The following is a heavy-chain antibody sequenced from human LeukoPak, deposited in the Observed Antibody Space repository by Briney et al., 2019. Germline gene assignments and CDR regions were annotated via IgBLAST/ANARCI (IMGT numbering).Heavy chain of an antibody. J-gene: IGHJ6*03. D-gene: IGHD6-19*01. CDR3: ARETEQWLVQGADYYYMDV. CDR1: GGSISSYY. Sequence: TPSETLSLTCTVSGGSISSYYWSWIRQPPGKGLEWIGYIYYSGSTNYNPSLKSRVTISVETSKNEFSLKLRSVTAADTAVYYCARETEQWLVQGADYYYMDVWGKGTTVTVSS. V-gene: IGHV4-59*01. CDR2: IYYSGST.